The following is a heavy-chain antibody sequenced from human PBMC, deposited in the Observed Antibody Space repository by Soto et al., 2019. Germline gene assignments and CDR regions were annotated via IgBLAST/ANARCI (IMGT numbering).Heavy chain of an antibody. CDR3: AKDLNRVTMIVVVPVAFDI. CDR2: ISGGGDTS. Sequence: PGGSLRLSCAVSGFTFSNYAISWVRQAPGKGLEWVSIISGGGDTSYYADSVKGRFTISRDNSKNTLYLQMNSLRAEDTAVYYCAKDLNRVTMIVVVPVAFDIWGQGTMVTVSS. J-gene: IGHJ3*02. V-gene: IGHV3-23*01. CDR1: GFTFSNYA. D-gene: IGHD3-22*01.